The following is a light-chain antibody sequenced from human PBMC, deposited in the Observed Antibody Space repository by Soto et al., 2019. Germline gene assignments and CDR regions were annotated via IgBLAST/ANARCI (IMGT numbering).Light chain of an antibody. CDR1: SSDVGGYNY. Sequence: QSARTQPPSSSGSPGQSVAIPCTGTSSDVGGYNYVSWYQQHPGKAPKLMIYEVNQRPSGVPDRFSGSKSGNTASLTVSGLQAEDEADYYCSSYAGSSNVFGTGTKLTVL. J-gene: IGLJ1*01. CDR3: SSYAGSSNV. CDR2: EVN. V-gene: IGLV2-8*01.